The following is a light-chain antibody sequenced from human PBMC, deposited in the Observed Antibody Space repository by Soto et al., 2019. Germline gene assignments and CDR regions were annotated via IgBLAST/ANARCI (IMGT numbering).Light chain of an antibody. V-gene: IGKV1-5*01. CDR2: DAS. CDR1: QSISSW. J-gene: IGKJ1*01. Sequence: DLQMTQSPPTLSASVGARVAITCRASQSISSWLDWYQQKPGKAPKLLIYDASTLESGVPSRFSGSGSGTEFTLTISSLQPDDFATYYCQQHNSYSWTFGQGTKVDIK. CDR3: QQHNSYSWT.